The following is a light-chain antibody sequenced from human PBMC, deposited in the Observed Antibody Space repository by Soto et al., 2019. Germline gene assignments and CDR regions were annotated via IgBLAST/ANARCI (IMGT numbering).Light chain of an antibody. CDR3: LQVNSFPLS. CDR1: QGISSY. CDR2: AAS. Sequence: IQLTHSPSSLSASVGDRVTINCRASQGISSYLAWYQQKPGRAPKFLIYAASTLQSGVPSRFTGSGSGTDFTLTITSLQPEDFATYYCLQVNSFPLSFGGGTKVDIK. V-gene: IGKV1-9*01. J-gene: IGKJ4*01.